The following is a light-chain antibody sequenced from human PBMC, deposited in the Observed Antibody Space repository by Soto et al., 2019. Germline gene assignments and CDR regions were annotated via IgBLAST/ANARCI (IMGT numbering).Light chain of an antibody. CDR2: EGS. J-gene: IGLJ2*01. CDR3: CSYAGSSTFV. V-gene: IGLV2-23*03. Sequence: QSVLTQPASVSGSPGQSITISCTGTSSDVGSYYLVSWYQQYPGKAPKVMIYEGSKRPSGVSDRFSGSKSGNTASLTISGLQAEDEADYYCCSYAGSSTFVFGGGTKLTVL. CDR1: SSDVGSYYL.